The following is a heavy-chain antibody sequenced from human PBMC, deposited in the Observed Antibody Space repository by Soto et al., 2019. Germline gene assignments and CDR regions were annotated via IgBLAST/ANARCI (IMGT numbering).Heavy chain of an antibody. CDR2: IWYDGSNK. CDR3: ARDLRGGGWANPYYYSYGMDV. V-gene: IGHV3-33*01. Sequence: QVQLVESGGGVVQPGRSLRLSCAASGFTFSNYGMHWVRQAPGKGLEWVAVIWYDGSNKYYADSVKGRFTISRDNSKNTLYLEMDSLRAEDTAVYYCARDLRGGGWANPYYYSYGMDVWGQGTTVTVSS. J-gene: IGHJ6*02. CDR1: GFTFSNYG. D-gene: IGHD6-19*01.